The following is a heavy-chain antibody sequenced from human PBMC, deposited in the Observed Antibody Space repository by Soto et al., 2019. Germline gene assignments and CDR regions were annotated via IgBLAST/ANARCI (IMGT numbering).Heavy chain of an antibody. D-gene: IGHD3-3*01. CDR1: GGSISSSSYY. Sequence: SETLSLTCTVSGGSISSSSYYWGWIRQPPGKGLEWIGSIYYSGSTYYNPSLKSRVTISVDTSKNQFSLKLSSVTAADTAVYYCARGAATIFGVVTNYYFDYWGQGTLVTVSS. CDR2: IYYSGST. J-gene: IGHJ4*02. V-gene: IGHV4-39*01. CDR3: ARGAATIFGVVTNYYFDY.